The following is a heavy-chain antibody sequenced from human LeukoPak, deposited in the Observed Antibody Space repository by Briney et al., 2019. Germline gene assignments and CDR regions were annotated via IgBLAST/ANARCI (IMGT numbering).Heavy chain of an antibody. D-gene: IGHD6-6*01. CDR1: SGSISSSSYY. CDR2: IYYSGST. Sequence: SETLSLTCTVSSGSISSSSYYWGWIRQPPGKGLEWIGSIYYSGSTYYNPSLKSRVTISVDTSKNQFSLKLSSVTAADTAVYYCASLVQVAGSSSKPDYWGQGTLVTVSS. J-gene: IGHJ4*02. V-gene: IGHV4-39*07. CDR3: ASLVQVAGSSSKPDY.